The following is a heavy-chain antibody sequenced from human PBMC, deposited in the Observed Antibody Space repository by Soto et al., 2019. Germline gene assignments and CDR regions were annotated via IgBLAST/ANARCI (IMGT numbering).Heavy chain of an antibody. CDR1: GYTFTSYG. V-gene: IGHV1-18*01. D-gene: IGHD1-1*01. Sequence: QVHLVQSGAEVRKPGASVKVSCKGSGYTFTSYGIAGFRQAPGQGLEWMGWISAHDANPKYGQKVQGRVTVTRDASTSTAYMELRTLRSAVTAVYYCARGRYGDYWGQGALVTVSS. CDR3: ARGRYGDY. CDR2: ISAHDANP. J-gene: IGHJ4*02.